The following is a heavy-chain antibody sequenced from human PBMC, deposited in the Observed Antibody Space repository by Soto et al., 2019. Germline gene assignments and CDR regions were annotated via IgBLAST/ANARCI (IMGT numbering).Heavy chain of an antibody. CDR1: GFSLSSTRMA. Sequence: QITLKESGPTLVKPTQTLTLTCTFSGFSLSSTRMAVGWIRQPPGKALEWLALIYWDDDKRYSPFLKSRLTIPQDHSQNPVGLTMSNMDPVDTARYYCAHIVVAGLGYYFAYWGQGTLVTVSS. D-gene: IGHD6-19*01. CDR3: AHIVVAGLGYYFAY. V-gene: IGHV2-5*02. J-gene: IGHJ4*02. CDR2: IYWDDDK.